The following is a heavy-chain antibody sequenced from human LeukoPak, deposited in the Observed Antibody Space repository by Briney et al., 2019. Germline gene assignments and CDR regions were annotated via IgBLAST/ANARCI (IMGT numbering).Heavy chain of an antibody. Sequence: SETLSLTCAVYGGSFSGFYWTWIRQPPGKGLEWIGEINHSGSTNYKPSLKSRVTISVDTSKNQLYLKLSSVTAADTAVYYCARDEYSSEAPVYYFDYWGQGTLVTVSS. J-gene: IGHJ4*02. CDR1: GGSFSGFY. D-gene: IGHD6-19*01. CDR3: ARDEYSSEAPVYYFDY. CDR2: INHSGST. V-gene: IGHV4-34*01.